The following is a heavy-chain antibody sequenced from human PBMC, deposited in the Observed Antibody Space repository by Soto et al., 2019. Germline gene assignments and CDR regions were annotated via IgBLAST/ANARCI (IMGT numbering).Heavy chain of an antibody. CDR1: GYTFTGYY. CDR2: INPNSGGT. CDR3: AREEGLYDSSGYYLGY. Sequence: ASVKVSCKASGYTFTGYYMHWVRQAPGQGLEWMGWINPNSGGTNYAQEFQGWVTMTRDTSISTAYMELSRLRSDDTAVYYCAREEGLYDSSGYYLGYWGQGTLVTVSS. J-gene: IGHJ4*02. D-gene: IGHD3-22*01. V-gene: IGHV1-2*04.